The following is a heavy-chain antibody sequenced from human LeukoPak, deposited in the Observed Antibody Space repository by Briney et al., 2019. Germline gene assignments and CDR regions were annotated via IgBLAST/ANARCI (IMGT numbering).Heavy chain of an antibody. V-gene: IGHV1-69*13. D-gene: IGHD3-22*01. CDR1: GYSFTSYG. Sequence: ASVKVSCKASGYSFTSYGISWVRQAPGQGLEWMGGIIPIFGTANYAQKFQGRVTITADESTSTAYMELSSLRSEDTAVYYCARDEDSSGYYDYWGQGTLVTVSS. J-gene: IGHJ4*02. CDR2: IIPIFGTA. CDR3: ARDEDSSGYYDY.